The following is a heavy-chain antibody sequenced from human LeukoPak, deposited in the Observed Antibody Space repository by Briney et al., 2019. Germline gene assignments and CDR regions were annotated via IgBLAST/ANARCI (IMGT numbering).Heavy chain of an antibody. CDR2: IRNKVNGYTT. Sequence: PGGSLRLSCAASGFTFSDHYLDWVRQAPGKGLEWVARIRNKVNGYTTEYAASVKGRFTISRDDSQNSLYLQMNSLKTEDTAVYYCTRYCSSTSCYSGGVYYFDYWGQGTLVTVSS. D-gene: IGHD2-2*01. CDR3: TRYCSSTSCYSGGVYYFDY. CDR1: GFTFSDHY. V-gene: IGHV3-72*01. J-gene: IGHJ4*02.